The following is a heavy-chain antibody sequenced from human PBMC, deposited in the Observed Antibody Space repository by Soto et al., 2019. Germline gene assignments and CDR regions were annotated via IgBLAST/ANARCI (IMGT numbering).Heavy chain of an antibody. V-gene: IGHV4-61*08. Sequence: PSETLSLTCAVSSGSISSGDYSWSWIRQPPGKGLEWIGYIYYSGSTNYNPSLKSRVTISVDTSKNQFSLKLSSVTAADTAVYYCERDLSMDGWGQGTTVTVSS. CDR1: SGSISSGDYS. CDR2: IYYSGST. CDR3: ERDLSMDG. J-gene: IGHJ6*02.